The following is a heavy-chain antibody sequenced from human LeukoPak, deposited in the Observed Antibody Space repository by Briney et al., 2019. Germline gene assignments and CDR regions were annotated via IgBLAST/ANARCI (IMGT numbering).Heavy chain of an antibody. Sequence: ASVKVSCKASGYTFATYGITWVRQAPGQGLEWMGWISGRNTNTDYAQNLRGRVAMTTDTSTSTAYLELRSLRSDDTAVYYCASPGDTSGYYFYLDYWGQGTLVTVSS. J-gene: IGHJ4*02. V-gene: IGHV1-18*01. D-gene: IGHD3-22*01. CDR3: ASPGDTSGYYFYLDY. CDR2: ISGRNTNT. CDR1: GYTFATYG.